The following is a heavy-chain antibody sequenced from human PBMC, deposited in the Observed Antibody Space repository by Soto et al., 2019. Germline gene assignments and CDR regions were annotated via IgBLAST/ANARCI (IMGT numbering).Heavy chain of an antibody. Sequence: GGSLRHSCAASGFTFSSYWMHWVRQAPGKGLVWVSRINSDGSSTSYADSVKGRFTISRDNSKNTLYLQMNSLRAEDTAVYYCAKDPTYYYDSSGYMFDYWGQGTLVTVSS. CDR1: GFTFSSYW. CDR2: INSDGSST. D-gene: IGHD3-22*01. V-gene: IGHV3-74*01. CDR3: AKDPTYYYDSSGYMFDY. J-gene: IGHJ4*02.